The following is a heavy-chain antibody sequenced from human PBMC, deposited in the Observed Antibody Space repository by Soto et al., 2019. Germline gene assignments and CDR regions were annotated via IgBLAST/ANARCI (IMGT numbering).Heavy chain of an antibody. J-gene: IGHJ4*02. CDR2: LYSGGST. D-gene: IGHD3-10*01. CDR3: ARDDRNHFASGSLNY. CDR1: ADSITTGNYS. Sequence: SETLSLTCTVSADSITTGNYSGTWIRQHPGKGLEWIGYLYSGGSTYYTPSLKSRVTISVGTSENQFSLELRSVTAADTAVYYCARDDRNHFASGSLNYWGQGTLVT. V-gene: IGHV4-31*03.